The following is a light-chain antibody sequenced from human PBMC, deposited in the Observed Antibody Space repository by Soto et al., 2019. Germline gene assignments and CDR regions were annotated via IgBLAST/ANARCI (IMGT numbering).Light chain of an antibody. Sequence: EIVMTQSPGILSVSPGERATLSCRASQSVNSNLAWYQQKPGQAPRLLIYGASTRATGIPARFSGSGSGTEFTLTISSLQSEDFVVYYCQQYDHWPTWTFGQGTKVEIK. V-gene: IGKV3-15*01. CDR1: QSVNSN. CDR2: GAS. CDR3: QQYDHWPTWT. J-gene: IGKJ1*01.